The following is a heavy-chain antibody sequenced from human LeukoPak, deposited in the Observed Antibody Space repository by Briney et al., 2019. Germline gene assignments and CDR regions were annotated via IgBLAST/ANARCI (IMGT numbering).Heavy chain of an antibody. CDR1: GYTFTSYV. Sequence: ASVKDSCKASGYTFTSYVISWVRPAPGQGLEWMGWINDYNGNTNYAQKLQGRVTMTTDTSTSTPYMELRSLRSDVTAVYYCARASEDDSSGYAVWYFDFWGRGTLVTVSS. CDR3: ARASEDDSSGYAVWYFDF. D-gene: IGHD3-22*01. V-gene: IGHV1-18*01. CDR2: INDYNGNT. J-gene: IGHJ2*01.